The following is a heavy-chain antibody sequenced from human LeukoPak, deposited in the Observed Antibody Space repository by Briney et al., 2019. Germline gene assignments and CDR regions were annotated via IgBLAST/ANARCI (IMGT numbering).Heavy chain of an antibody. V-gene: IGHV5-51*01. CDR1: GYTFSSYW. Sequence: GESLRISCKGSGYTFSSYWVGWVRQMPGKGLEWMGIIYPDDSDTRYSPSLQGQVTISVDTSIGTAYLQWSSLKASDTAIYHCARQNDFRLDYWGQGTLVTVSS. D-gene: IGHD3-3*01. CDR2: IYPDDSDT. CDR3: ARQNDFRLDY. J-gene: IGHJ4*02.